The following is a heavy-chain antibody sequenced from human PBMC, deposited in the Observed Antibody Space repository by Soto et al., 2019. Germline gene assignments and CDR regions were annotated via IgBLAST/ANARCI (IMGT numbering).Heavy chain of an antibody. CDR2: MNPNSGNI. CDR1: GYTFTSYD. J-gene: IGHJ3*02. D-gene: IGHD2-15*01. CDR3: ARGIRADNAFDI. Sequence: ASVKVSCKASGYTFTSYDINWVRQATGQGLEWMGWMNPNSGNIGYAQKFQGRVTMTRNTSISTAYMELSSLRSEDTAVYYCARGIRADNAFDIWGQGTMVTVSS. V-gene: IGHV1-8*01.